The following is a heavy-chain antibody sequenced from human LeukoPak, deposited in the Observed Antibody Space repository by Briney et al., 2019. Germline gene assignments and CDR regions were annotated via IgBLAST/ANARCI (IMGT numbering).Heavy chain of an antibody. V-gene: IGHV5-51*01. CDR2: IYHGDSDT. Sequence: GEALILSCKGSGYSFSSYWIWWLRQTPREPMEWMGIIYHGDSDTRYSPAFQVQVTSSADKSINTAYLQWSSLKASDTAIYYCASFLLGYATMGTGWFDPWGQGSLVTVSS. J-gene: IGHJ5*02. D-gene: IGHD5-18*01. CDR3: ASFLLGYATMGTGWFDP. CDR1: GYSFSSYW.